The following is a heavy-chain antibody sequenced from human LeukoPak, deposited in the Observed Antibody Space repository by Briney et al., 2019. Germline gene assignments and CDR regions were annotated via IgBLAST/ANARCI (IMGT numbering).Heavy chain of an antibody. Sequence: GGSLRLSCAASGFTFSSYAMHWVRQAPGKGLEWVAVISYDGSNKYYADSVKGRFTISRDNSKNTLYLQMNSLRAEDTAVYYCARDSYSGSYLFNYWGQGTLVTVSS. CDR1: GFTFSSYA. V-gene: IGHV3-30-3*01. D-gene: IGHD1-26*01. J-gene: IGHJ4*02. CDR3: ARDSYSGSYLFNY. CDR2: ISYDGSNK.